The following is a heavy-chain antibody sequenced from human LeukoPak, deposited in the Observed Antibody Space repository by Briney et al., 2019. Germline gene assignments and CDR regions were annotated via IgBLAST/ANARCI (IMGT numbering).Heavy chain of an antibody. CDR3: ASLRSSSYYFDY. CDR2: IYYSGST. J-gene: IGHJ4*02. Sequence: SETLSLTCTVSGGSISSGDYYWSWIRQPPGKGLEWIGYIYYSGSTYYNPSLNSRVTISVDTSKNQFSLKLSSVTSADTAVYYCASLRSSSYYFDYWGQGTLVTVSS. D-gene: IGHD6-6*01. V-gene: IGHV4-30-4*08. CDR1: GGSISSGDYY.